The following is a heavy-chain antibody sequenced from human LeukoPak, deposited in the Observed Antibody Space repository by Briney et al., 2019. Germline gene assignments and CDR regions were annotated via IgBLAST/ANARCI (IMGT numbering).Heavy chain of an antibody. CDR3: ARDLTTYSPDVVY. J-gene: IGHJ4*02. CDR1: GYTFTSYY. Sequence: ASVKVSCKASGYTFTSYYLHWLRQAPGQGLEWMGWINPNSGDTHYAQNFQGRVTLTRDTSSSTVYMELRRLRSDDTAVYYCARDLTTYSPDVVYWGRGTLVTVSS. CDR2: INPNSGDT. V-gene: IGHV1-2*02. D-gene: IGHD1-26*01.